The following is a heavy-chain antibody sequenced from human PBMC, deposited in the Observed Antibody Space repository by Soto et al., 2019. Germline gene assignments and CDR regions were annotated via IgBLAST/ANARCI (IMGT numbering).Heavy chain of an antibody. CDR1: GGSISSYY. CDR3: ARDLGGNSGTFGMDV. V-gene: IGHV4-59*01. D-gene: IGHD2-21*02. CDR2: IYYSGST. Sequence: SESLSLACTVSGGSISSYYWSWIRQPPWKGLEWIGYIYYSGSTNYNPSLKSRVTISVDTSKNQFSLKLSSVTAADTAVYYCARDLGGNSGTFGMDVWGQGNTVTVSS. J-gene: IGHJ6*02.